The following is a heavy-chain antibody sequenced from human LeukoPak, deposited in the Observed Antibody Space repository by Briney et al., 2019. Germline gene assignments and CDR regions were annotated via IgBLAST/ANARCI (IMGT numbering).Heavy chain of an antibody. J-gene: IGHJ5*02. Sequence: ASVKVSCKASGYTFTSYDINWVRQATGQGLEWMGWMNPNSGNTGYAQKFQGRVTMTWSTSISTAYMEVSSLRSEDTAVYHCARGRAAPTGRWFDPWGQGTLVTVSS. CDR3: ARGRAAPTGRWFDP. CDR1: GYTFTSYD. CDR2: MNPNSGNT. D-gene: IGHD6-13*01. V-gene: IGHV1-8*01.